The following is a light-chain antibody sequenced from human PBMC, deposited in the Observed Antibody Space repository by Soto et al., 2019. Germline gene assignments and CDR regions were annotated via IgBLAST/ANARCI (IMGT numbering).Light chain of an antibody. CDR3: QQYNSYLFT. J-gene: IGKJ3*01. V-gene: IGKV1-5*03. CDR2: KAS. CDR1: QSISSW. Sequence: DIQMTQSPSTLSASVGDRVTITCRASQSISSWLAWYQQKPGKATKLLIYKASSLESGVPSRFSGSGSGTEFTLTISSLQPDDFATYYGQQYNSYLFTFGPGTKVDIK.